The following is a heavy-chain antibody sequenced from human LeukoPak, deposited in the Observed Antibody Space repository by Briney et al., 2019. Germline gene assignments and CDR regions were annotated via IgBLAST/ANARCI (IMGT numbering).Heavy chain of an antibody. CDR3: ARNSGSNPFDY. Sequence: GGSLRLSCVASGFTFSRYSMNWVRQAPGKGLEWVASIEQDGSQKYYVDSVRGRFTISRDNAKNSVYLQTNSLRVEDTAVYYCARNSGSNPFDYWGQGTLVTVSS. CDR1: GFTFSRYS. CDR2: IEQDGSQK. D-gene: IGHD1-26*01. V-gene: IGHV3-7*01. J-gene: IGHJ4*02.